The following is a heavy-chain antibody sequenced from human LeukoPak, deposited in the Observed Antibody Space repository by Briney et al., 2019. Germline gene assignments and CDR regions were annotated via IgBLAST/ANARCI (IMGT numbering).Heavy chain of an antibody. D-gene: IGHD3-22*01. CDR3: ASLKNSYDSSGYLVTDAFDI. CDR2: ISAYNGNT. V-gene: IGHV1-18*01. J-gene: IGHJ3*02. Sequence: RVRQAPGQGLEWMGWISAYNGNTNYEQKLQGRVTMTTDTSTSTAYMELRSLRSDDTAVYYCASLKNSYDSSGYLVTDAFDIWGQGTMVTVSS.